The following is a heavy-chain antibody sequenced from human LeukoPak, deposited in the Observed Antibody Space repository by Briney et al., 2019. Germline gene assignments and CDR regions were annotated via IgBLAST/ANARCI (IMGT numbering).Heavy chain of an antibody. D-gene: IGHD3-9*01. CDR3: ARDLGSYDILAGYSHWYYLDY. CDR1: GGSISSYY. V-gene: IGHV4-59*01. CDR2: IYYSGST. J-gene: IGHJ4*02. Sequence: PSETLSLTCTVSGGSISSYYWIWIRQPPGKGLEWISYIYYSGSTNYNPFLESRVTILVDTSKNQFYLKLGSVTAADTGVYYCARDLGSYDILAGYSHWYYLDYWGQGTLVTVSS.